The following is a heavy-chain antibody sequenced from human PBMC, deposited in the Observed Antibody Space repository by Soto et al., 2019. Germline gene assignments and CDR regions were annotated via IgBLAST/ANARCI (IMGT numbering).Heavy chain of an antibody. V-gene: IGHV3-23*01. CDR1: GVTFSSYA. D-gene: IGHD3-22*01. J-gene: IGHJ4*02. Sequence: GGSVRLSCAASGVTFSSYAMSWVRQAPGKGLEWVSAISPSGGTTYYADSVKGRFTISRDNSKSTLYLQMNSLRADDTAVYYCAKEQYDSSGRLYFDYWGQGTLVTVSS. CDR2: ISPSGGTT. CDR3: AKEQYDSSGRLYFDY.